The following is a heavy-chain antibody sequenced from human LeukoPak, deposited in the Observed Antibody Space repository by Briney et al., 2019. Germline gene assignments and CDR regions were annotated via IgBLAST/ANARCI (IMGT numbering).Heavy chain of an antibody. Sequence: SGTLSLTCAVYGGSFSGYYWSWIRQPPGKGLEWIGEINHSGSTNYNPSLKSRVTISVDTSKNQFSLKLSSVTAADTAVYYCARGKFTGYCSGGSCYSAAHFDYWGQGTLVTVSS. J-gene: IGHJ4*02. CDR3: ARGKFTGYCSGGSCYSAAHFDY. CDR2: INHSGST. V-gene: IGHV4-34*01. D-gene: IGHD2-15*01. CDR1: GGSFSGYY.